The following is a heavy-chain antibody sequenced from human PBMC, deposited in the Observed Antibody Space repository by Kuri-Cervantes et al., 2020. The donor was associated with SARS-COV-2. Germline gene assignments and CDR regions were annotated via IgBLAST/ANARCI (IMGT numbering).Heavy chain of an antibody. CDR3: ARGRPPIYLGYCSSTSCHRYYFDY. D-gene: IGHD2-2*01. CDR2: IYYSGST. CDR1: GGSISSYY. Sequence: SETLSLTCTVSGGSISSYYWSWIRQPPGKGLEWIGYIYYSGSTNYNPSLKSRVTISVDTSKNQFSLELSSVTAADTAVYYCARGRPPIYLGYCSSTSCHRYYFDYWGQGTLVTVSS. V-gene: IGHV4-59*12. J-gene: IGHJ4*02.